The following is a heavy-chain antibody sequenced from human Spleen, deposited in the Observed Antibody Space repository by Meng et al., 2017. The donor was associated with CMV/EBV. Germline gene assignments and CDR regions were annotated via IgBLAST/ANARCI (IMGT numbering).Heavy chain of an antibody. CDR2: ISSGGGSI. Sequence: GESLKISCAASGFTFSDSYMSWIRQAPGKGLEWVSYISSGGGSIYYADSVKGRFTISRDNTKNSLYLQMDSLRAEDTAVYYCASNEDYDFWSGYLDYWGQGTLVTVSS. J-gene: IGHJ4*02. D-gene: IGHD3-3*01. CDR1: GFTFSDSY. V-gene: IGHV3-11*04. CDR3: ASNEDYDFWSGYLDY.